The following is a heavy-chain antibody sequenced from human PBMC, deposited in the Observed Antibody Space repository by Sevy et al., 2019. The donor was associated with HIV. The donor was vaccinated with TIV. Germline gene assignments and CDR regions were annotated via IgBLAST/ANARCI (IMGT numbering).Heavy chain of an antibody. CDR2: IYYSGST. V-gene: IGHV4-59*13. D-gene: IGHD3-10*01. J-gene: IGHJ5*02. CDR1: GGSISSYY. CDR3: ARVESIGELRNWVDP. Sequence: SETLSLTCTVSGGSISSYYWSWIRQPPGKGLEWIGYIYYSGSTNYNPSLKSRVTISVDTSKNQFSLKLSSVTAADTAVYYCARVESIGELRNWVDPWGQGTLVTVSS.